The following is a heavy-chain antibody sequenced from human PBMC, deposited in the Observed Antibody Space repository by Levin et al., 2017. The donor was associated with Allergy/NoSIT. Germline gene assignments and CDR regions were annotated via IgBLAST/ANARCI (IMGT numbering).Heavy chain of an antibody. Sequence: SETLSLTCVVSGGSISSRNWWFWVRQPPGKGLEWLGEIYHSGSTNYNPSLKSRVTISVDKSKNQFSLKLSSVTAADTAIYYCARHAYNGSSLGFDYWGQGTLVTVSS. D-gene: IGHD1-26*01. CDR3: ARHAYNGSSLGFDY. V-gene: IGHV4-4*02. J-gene: IGHJ4*02. CDR2: IYHSGST. CDR1: GGSISSRNW.